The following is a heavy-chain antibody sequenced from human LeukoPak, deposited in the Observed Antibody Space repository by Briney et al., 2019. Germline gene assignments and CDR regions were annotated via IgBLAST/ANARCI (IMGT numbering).Heavy chain of an antibody. CDR3: ARNFDMKGFDP. D-gene: IGHD3-9*01. V-gene: IGHV1-2*02. CDR1: GYTFTGYY. Sequence: ASVNVSCKASGYTFTGYYMNWVRQAPGQGLEWMGWINSDSGFTKYAQKFQGRVTMTRDTSITTVYMDLTRLTSDDTAVYYCARNFDMKGFDPWGQGTLVTVTS. CDR2: INSDSGFT. J-gene: IGHJ5*02.